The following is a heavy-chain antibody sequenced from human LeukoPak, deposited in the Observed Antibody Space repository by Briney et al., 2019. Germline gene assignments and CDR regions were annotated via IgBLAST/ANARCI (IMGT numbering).Heavy chain of an antibody. CDR1: GGSISSGSYY. J-gene: IGHJ5*02. D-gene: IGHD3-10*01. V-gene: IGHV4-61*02. CDR3: ARGIWFGELLGNWFDP. Sequence: PSQALSLTXTVSGGSISSGSYYWSWIRQPAGKGLEWIGRIYTSGSTNYNPSLKSRVTISVDTSKNQFSLKLSSVTAADTAVYYCARGIWFGELLGNWFDPWGQGTLVTVSS. CDR2: IYTSGST.